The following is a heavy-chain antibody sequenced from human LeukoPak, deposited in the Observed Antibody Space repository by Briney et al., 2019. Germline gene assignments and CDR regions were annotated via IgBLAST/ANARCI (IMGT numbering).Heavy chain of an antibody. CDR3: ARDSDGMDV. CDR2: MYYSGSS. D-gene: IGHD3/OR15-3a*01. Sequence: SSETLSLTCTVSGGSISSYYWSWIRQPPGKGLEWIGSMYYSGSSNYNPSLKSRVTVSVDTSKNQFSLSLSSVTAADTAVYYCARDSDGMDVWGQGTTVTVSS. J-gene: IGHJ6*02. CDR1: GGSISSYY. V-gene: IGHV4-59*08.